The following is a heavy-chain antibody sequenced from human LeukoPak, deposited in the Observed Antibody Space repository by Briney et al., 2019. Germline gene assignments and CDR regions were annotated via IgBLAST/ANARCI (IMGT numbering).Heavy chain of an antibody. Sequence: GSLRLSCAASGFTFSSYSMNWVRQAPGKGLEWVLYISSSSSTIYYADSVKGRFTIPRDNAKNSLYLQMNSLRAEDTAVYYCARGDTYGAFDIWGQGTMVTVSS. D-gene: IGHD4-17*01. CDR3: ARGDTYGAFDI. V-gene: IGHV3-48*01. J-gene: IGHJ3*02. CDR2: ISSSSSTI. CDR1: GFTFSSYS.